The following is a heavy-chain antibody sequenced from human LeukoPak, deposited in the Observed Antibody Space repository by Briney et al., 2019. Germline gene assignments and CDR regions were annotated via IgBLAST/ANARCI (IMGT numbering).Heavy chain of an antibody. J-gene: IGHJ6*02. CDR2: ISYDGSNK. CDR3: AKGLYYYYYGMDV. Sequence: GGSLRLSCAASGFTFNNYGMHWVRQAPGKGLEWVAVISYDGSNKYYADSVKGRFTISRDNSKNTLYLQMNSLRAEDTAVYYCAKGLYYYYYGMDVWGQGTTVTVSS. CDR1: GFTFNNYG. V-gene: IGHV3-30*18.